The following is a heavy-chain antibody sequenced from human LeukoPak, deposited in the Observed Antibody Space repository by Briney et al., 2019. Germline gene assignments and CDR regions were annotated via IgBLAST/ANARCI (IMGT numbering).Heavy chain of an antibody. Sequence: GGSLRLSCTASGFTFSDYYVSWIRQAPGEGLEWVSYISYTGETIYYADSVEGRFTFSRDNAKNSLYLQMNSLRAEDTAVYYCARRGYSYGYDYWGQGTLVTVSS. CDR3: ARRGYSYGYDY. V-gene: IGHV3-11*01. CDR2: ISYTGETI. CDR1: GFTFSDYY. D-gene: IGHD5-18*01. J-gene: IGHJ4*02.